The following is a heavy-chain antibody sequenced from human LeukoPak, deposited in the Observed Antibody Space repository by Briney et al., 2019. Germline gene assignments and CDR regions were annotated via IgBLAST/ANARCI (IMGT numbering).Heavy chain of an antibody. D-gene: IGHD3-22*01. V-gene: IGHV3-23*01. CDR3: AKDVAAMIVVLIAY. Sequence: GGSLRLSCAASGFTFSSYAMSWVRQAPGKGLEWVSAISGSGGSTYYADSVKGRFTTSRDNSKNTLYLQMNSLRAEDTAVYYCAKDVAAMIVVLIAYWGQGTLVTVSS. CDR2: ISGSGGST. J-gene: IGHJ4*02. CDR1: GFTFSSYA.